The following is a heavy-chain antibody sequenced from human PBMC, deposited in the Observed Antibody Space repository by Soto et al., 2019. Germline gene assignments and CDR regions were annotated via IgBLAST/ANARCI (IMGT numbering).Heavy chain of an antibody. CDR2: IYRTGST. CDR3: ASRDPGTSVDY. V-gene: IGHV4-4*02. J-gene: IGHJ4*02. CDR1: GGSFTSNNW. D-gene: IGHD1-7*01. Sequence: SETLSLTCAVSGGSFTSNNWWTWVRQPPGQGLEWIGEIYRTGSTNYNPSLKSRVTISVDKSENQFSLKVTSLTAADTAVYYCASRDPGTSVDYWGQGTLVTVSS.